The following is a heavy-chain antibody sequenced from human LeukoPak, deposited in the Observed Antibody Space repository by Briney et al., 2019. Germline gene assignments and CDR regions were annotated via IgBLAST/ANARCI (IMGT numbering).Heavy chain of an antibody. Sequence: PGRSLRLSCAASGFTFSSFALHRVRQAPGKGLEWVAVISYEDGSNKYYADSVKGRFTISRDNSKHTVYLQMNSLRTEDTAVYYCARESGGNTPYYFDYWGQGTLVTVSS. CDR1: GFTFSSFA. V-gene: IGHV3-30*04. CDR3: ARESGGNTPYYFDY. J-gene: IGHJ4*02. CDR2: ISYEDGSNK. D-gene: IGHD2-2*02.